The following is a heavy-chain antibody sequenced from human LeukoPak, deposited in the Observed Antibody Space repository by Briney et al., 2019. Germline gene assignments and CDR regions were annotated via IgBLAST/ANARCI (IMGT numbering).Heavy chain of an antibody. CDR1: GFTFGGSA. CDR2: LSWNSVNI. CDR3: AKGSSWYYFDY. Sequence: GRSLRLSCAGSGFTFGGSAMHWVRQAPGKGLEWVSSLSWNSVNIGYADSVKGRFTSSRDNAKNSLYLQMNSLRAEDTALYYCAKGSSWYYFDYWGQGTLVTVSS. J-gene: IGHJ4*02. D-gene: IGHD6-13*01. V-gene: IGHV3-9*01.